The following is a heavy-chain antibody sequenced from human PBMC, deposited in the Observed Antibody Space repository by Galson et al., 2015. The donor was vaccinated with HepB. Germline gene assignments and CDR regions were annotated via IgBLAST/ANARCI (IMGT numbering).Heavy chain of an antibody. J-gene: IGHJ3*02. CDR1: GYSFTSYW. D-gene: IGHD3-10*01. CDR3: ARRLLWFGEFTIDAFDI. CDR2: IDPSDSYT. Sequence: QSGAEVKKPGESLRISCKGSGYSFTSYWISWVRQMPGKGLEWMGRIDPSDSYTNYSPSFQGHVTISADKSISTAYLQWSSLKASDTAMYYCARRLLWFGEFTIDAFDIWGQGTMVTVSS. V-gene: IGHV5-10-1*01.